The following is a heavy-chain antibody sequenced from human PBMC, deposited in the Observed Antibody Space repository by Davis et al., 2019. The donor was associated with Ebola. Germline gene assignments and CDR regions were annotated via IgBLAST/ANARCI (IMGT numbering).Heavy chain of an antibody. CDR2: ISSSSSYI. CDR1: GFTFISYN. Sequence: GESLKISCAASGFTFISYNMNWVRQAPGKGLEWVSSISSSSSYIYYADSVKGRFTISRDNAKNSLYLQMNSLRAEDTAVYYCASAVWGAVEEGLSDYWGQGTLVTVSS. V-gene: IGHV3-21*01. D-gene: IGHD3-16*01. CDR3: ASAVWGAVEEGLSDY. J-gene: IGHJ4*02.